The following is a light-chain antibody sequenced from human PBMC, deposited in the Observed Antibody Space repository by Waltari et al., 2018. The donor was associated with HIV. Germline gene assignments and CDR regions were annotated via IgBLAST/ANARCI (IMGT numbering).Light chain of an antibody. CDR1: SSNIGSNT. J-gene: IGLJ2*01. CDR3: AAWDDSLNGHVV. V-gene: IGLV1-44*01. CDR2: RNN. Sequence: QSVLTQPPSASGTPGQRVTISCSGSSSNIGSNTVNWYQQLPGTAHKLLIYRNNQRPSGVPDRFSGSKSGTSASLAISGLQSEDEADYYWAAWDDSLNGHVVFGGGTKLTVL.